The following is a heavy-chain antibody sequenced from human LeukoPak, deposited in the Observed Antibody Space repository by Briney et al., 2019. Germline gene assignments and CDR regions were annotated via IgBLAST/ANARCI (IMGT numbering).Heavy chain of an antibody. D-gene: IGHD3-22*01. CDR1: GFSFSSYD. J-gene: IGHJ4*02. V-gene: IGHV3-30*02. CDR2: IRYDGSNE. Sequence: GGYLRLSCAASGFSFSSYDMHWVRQAPGKGLEWVSLIRYDGSNEYYSDSVKGRFSSSRDNSKDTLYLQMNSLRAEDTAVYYCASYSSGVYWGQGTLVTVSS. CDR3: ASYSSGVY.